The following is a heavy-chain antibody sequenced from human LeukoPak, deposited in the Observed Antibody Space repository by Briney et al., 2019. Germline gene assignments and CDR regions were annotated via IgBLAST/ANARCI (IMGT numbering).Heavy chain of an antibody. V-gene: IGHV1-2*02. Sequence: GASVTVSFTSSGHTFIGYYIHWVRQAPGQGLEWMGWINPKSGGTNYAQKFQGRVTMTRDTSISTAYMELRRLRSDDTAVYHCASVKLGPEGFFDSWGQGTLVTVSS. CDR2: INPKSGGT. J-gene: IGHJ4*02. D-gene: IGHD7-27*01. CDR1: GHTFIGYY. CDR3: ASVKLGPEGFFDS.